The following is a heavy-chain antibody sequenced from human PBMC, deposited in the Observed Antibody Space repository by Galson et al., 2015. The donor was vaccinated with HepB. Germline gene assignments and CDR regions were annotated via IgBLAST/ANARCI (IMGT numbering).Heavy chain of an antibody. Sequence: SLRLSCAASGFTFSSYAMSWVRQAPGKGLEWVSAISGSGGSTYYADSVKGRFTISRDNSKNTLYLQMNSLRAEDTAVYYCALWDYYDSSGWGYWGQGTLVTVSS. CDR2: ISGSGGST. CDR3: ALWDYYDSSGWGY. D-gene: IGHD3-22*01. CDR1: GFTFSSYA. J-gene: IGHJ4*02. V-gene: IGHV3-23*01.